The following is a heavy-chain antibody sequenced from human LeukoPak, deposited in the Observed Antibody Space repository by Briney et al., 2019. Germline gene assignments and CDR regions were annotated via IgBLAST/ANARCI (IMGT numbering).Heavy chain of an antibody. V-gene: IGHV3-30*18. CDR2: ISYDGSNK. D-gene: IGHD2-2*01. CDR1: GFTFSSYG. CDR3: AKDYVSYCSSTSCYNWFDP. Sequence: GGSLRPSCAASGFTFSSYGMHWVRQAPGKGLEWVAVISYDGSNKYYADSVKGRFTISRDNSKNTLYLQMNSLRAEDTAVYYCAKDYVSYCSSTSCYNWFDPWGQGTLVTVSS. J-gene: IGHJ5*02.